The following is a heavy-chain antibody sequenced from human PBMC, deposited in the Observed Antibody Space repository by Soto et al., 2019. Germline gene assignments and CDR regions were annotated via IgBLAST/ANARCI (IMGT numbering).Heavy chain of an antibody. CDR1: GFTFSTHA. CDR2: VDVGGGST. D-gene: IGHD6-25*01. Sequence: EVQLLESGGGLVQPGGSLRLSCAASGFTFSTHAMIWVRQAPGKGLNWVSTVDVGGGSTYYTDSVKGRFTVSRHNSKNTVYLQLNTLRAEATAIYFCARDSGPAGGGACDIWGQGTMVTVSS. V-gene: IGHV3-23*01. CDR3: ARDSGPAGGGACDI. J-gene: IGHJ3*02.